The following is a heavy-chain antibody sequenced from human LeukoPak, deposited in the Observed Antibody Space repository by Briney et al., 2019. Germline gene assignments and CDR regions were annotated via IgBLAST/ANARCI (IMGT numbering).Heavy chain of an antibody. CDR1: GYTFTSYG. V-gene: IGHV1-18*01. Sequence: GASVKVSCKASGYTFTSYGISWVRQAPGQGLEWMGWISAYNGNTNYAQKFQGRVTMTRDTSTSTVYMELSSLRSEDTAVYYCARVAPGATDFDYWGQGTLVTVSS. J-gene: IGHJ4*02. D-gene: IGHD1-26*01. CDR3: ARVAPGATDFDY. CDR2: ISAYNGNT.